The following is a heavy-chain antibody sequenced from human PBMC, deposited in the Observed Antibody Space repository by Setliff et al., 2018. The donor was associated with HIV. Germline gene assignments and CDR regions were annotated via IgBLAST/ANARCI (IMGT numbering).Heavy chain of an antibody. CDR2: SGPDGSDT. Sequence: LRLSCAASGFAFSTYAMHWVRQAPGKGLVWVSRSGPDGSDTNYADFVKGRFIISRDNARNMVYLQMDSLRAEDTAVYYCAKGGRVYDILTGSTWAPDAFDIWGQGTMVTVSS. V-gene: IGHV3-74*01. CDR3: AKGGRVYDILTGSTWAPDAFDI. CDR1: GFAFSTYA. J-gene: IGHJ3*02. D-gene: IGHD3-9*01.